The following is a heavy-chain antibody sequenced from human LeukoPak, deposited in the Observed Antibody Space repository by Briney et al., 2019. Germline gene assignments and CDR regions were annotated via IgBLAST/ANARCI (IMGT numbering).Heavy chain of an antibody. J-gene: IGHJ3*02. Sequence: SETLSLTCTVSGGSISSYYWSWIRQPAGKGLEWLGRIYTSGSTNYNPSLKSRVTMSVDTSKNQFSLKLSSVTAADTAVYYCARVVNDGSGSYGAFDIWGQGTMVTVSS. D-gene: IGHD3-10*01. CDR1: GGSISSYY. CDR3: ARVVNDGSGSYGAFDI. V-gene: IGHV4-4*07. CDR2: IYTSGST.